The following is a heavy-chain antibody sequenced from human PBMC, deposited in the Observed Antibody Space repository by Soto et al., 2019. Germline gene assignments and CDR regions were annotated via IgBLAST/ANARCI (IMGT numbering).Heavy chain of an antibody. V-gene: IGHV1-69-2*01. J-gene: IGHJ5*02. Sequence: GASVKVSCKVSGYTLSDFYMHWVKQAPGKGLEWMGLADPEDAETIYAEKFQGRVTIIADTSTDTAYMELSSLRSDDTAVYYCATAFRARLGWFDPWGQGTQVTVPS. CDR1: GYTLSDFY. D-gene: IGHD3-10*01. CDR2: ADPEDAET. CDR3: ATAFRARLGWFDP.